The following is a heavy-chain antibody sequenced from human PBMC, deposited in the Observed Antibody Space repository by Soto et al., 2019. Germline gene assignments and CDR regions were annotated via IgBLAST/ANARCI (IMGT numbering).Heavy chain of an antibody. V-gene: IGHV1-24*01. CDR1: GHTLTELS. CDR2: CNPEDGEV. D-gene: IGHD1-7*01. Sequence: QVQLVQSGAEVKRPGASVMVSCQISGHTLTELSVHWVRQAPGQGLEWVGGCNPEDGEVLSSQSLQGRVTFTQHTVTATVYMELSGLTSDDTAVYYCATPTPLRGTIIININFDYWGQGTLVTVSS. CDR3: ATPTPLRGTIIININFDY. J-gene: IGHJ4*02.